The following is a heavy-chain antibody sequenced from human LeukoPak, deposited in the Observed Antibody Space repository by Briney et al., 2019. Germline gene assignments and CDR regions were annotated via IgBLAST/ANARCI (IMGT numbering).Heavy chain of an antibody. D-gene: IGHD3-22*01. Sequence: AGGPLKLSCAASGLTFDDNAMNWVGQAPGKGLEWVSLISGDGGSTYYADSVKGRFTISRDNSKNSLYLQMNSLRTEDTALYYCAKADITMIVVAAFDIWGQGTMVTVSS. V-gene: IGHV3-43*02. CDR3: AKADITMIVVAAFDI. CDR1: GLTFDDNA. J-gene: IGHJ3*02. CDR2: ISGDGGST.